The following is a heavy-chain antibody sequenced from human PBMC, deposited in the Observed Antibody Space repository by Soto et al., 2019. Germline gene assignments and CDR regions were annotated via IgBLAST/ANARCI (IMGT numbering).Heavy chain of an antibody. CDR2: ISSSGTYM. V-gene: IGHV3-21*01. Sequence: GGSLRLSCAASGFTFRSYIINWVRQAPGKGLEWVSSISSSGTYMYFADSVKGRFTISRDNAKNSLYLQMNSLRAEDTAVYYCARQYCSGGSCYQAAFDIWGQGTMVTVSS. D-gene: IGHD2-15*01. CDR3: ARQYCSGGSCYQAAFDI. J-gene: IGHJ3*02. CDR1: GFTFRSYI.